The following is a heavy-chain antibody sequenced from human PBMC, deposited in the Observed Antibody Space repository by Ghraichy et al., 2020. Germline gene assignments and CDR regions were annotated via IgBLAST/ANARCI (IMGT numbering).Heavy chain of an antibody. J-gene: IGHJ4*02. D-gene: IGHD5-24*01. CDR1: GFTFSSYG. CDR2: ISYDGSNK. Sequence: GGSLRLSCAASGFTFSSYGTHWVRQAPGKGLEWVALISYDGSNKYYADSVKGRFTISRDNSKNTLYLQMNSLRPEDTAVYYCAKDQEGLGEMATIDYWGQGTLVTVSS. CDR3: AKDQEGLGEMATIDY. V-gene: IGHV3-30*18.